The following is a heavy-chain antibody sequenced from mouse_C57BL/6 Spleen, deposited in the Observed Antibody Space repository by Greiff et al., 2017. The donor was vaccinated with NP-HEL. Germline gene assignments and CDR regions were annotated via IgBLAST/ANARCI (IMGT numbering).Heavy chain of an antibody. CDR1: GFTFSSYA. J-gene: IGHJ1*03. V-gene: IGHV5-9-1*02. D-gene: IGHD1-1*01. CDR3: TRDDYGSSYWYFDV. Sequence: EVQGVESGEGLVKPGGSLKLSCAASGFTFSSYAMSWVRQTPEKRLEWVAYISSGGDYIYYADTVKGRFTISRDNARNTLYLQMSSLKSEDPAMYYCTRDDYGSSYWYFDVWGTGTTVTVSS. CDR2: ISSGGDYI.